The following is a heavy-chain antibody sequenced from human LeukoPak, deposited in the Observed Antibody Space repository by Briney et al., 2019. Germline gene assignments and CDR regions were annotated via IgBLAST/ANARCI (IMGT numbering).Heavy chain of an antibody. CDR1: GGTFSSYA. CDR2: IIPIFGTA. J-gene: IGHJ4*02. D-gene: IGHD4-17*01. Sequence: AASVKVSCKASGGTFSSYAISWVRQAPGQGLEWMGGIIPIFGTANYAQKFQGRVTITADESTSTAYMELSSLRSEDTAVYYCASPSNIYGDYVRYTFDYWGQGTLVTVSS. CDR3: ASPSNIYGDYVRYTFDY. V-gene: IGHV1-69*13.